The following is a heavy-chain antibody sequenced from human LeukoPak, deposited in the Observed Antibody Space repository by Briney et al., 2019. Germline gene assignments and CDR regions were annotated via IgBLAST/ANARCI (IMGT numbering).Heavy chain of an antibody. CDR1: GGSFSGYY. D-gene: IGHD1-1*01. CDR2: INHSGST. V-gene: IGHV4-34*01. Sequence: SETLSLTCAVYGGSFSGYYWSWIRQAPGKGLEWIGEINHSGSTNYNPSLKSRVTISVDTSKNQFSLKLSSVTAADTAVYYCARVTVQTRYYFDYWGQGTLVTVSS. J-gene: IGHJ4*02. CDR3: ARVTVQTRYYFDY.